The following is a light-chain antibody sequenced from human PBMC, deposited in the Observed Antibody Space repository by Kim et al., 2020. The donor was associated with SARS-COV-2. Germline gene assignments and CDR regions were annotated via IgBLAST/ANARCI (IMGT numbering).Light chain of an antibody. CDR3: QQYNSYWT. J-gene: IGKJ1*01. Sequence: DIQMTQSPSTLSASIGDRVTITCRASQTISDYLAWYQQKPGKAPKLLIYDASSLESGVPSRFSGSGSGTEFTLTISSLQPDDIATYHCQQYNSYWTFGQGTKVDIK. CDR1: QTISDY. CDR2: DAS. V-gene: IGKV1-5*01.